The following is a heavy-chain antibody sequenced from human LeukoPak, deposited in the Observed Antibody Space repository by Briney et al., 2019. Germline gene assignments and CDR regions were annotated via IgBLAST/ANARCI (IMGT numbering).Heavy chain of an antibody. Sequence: SVTVSCTASGGTFSSYAISWVRQAPGQGLEWMGRIIPILGIANYAQKFQGRVTITADKSTSTAYMELSSLRAEDTAVYYCARSFYCTNGVCPTKFDYWGQGTLVTVSS. CDR1: GGTFSSYA. V-gene: IGHV1-69*10. D-gene: IGHD2-8*01. J-gene: IGHJ4*02. CDR2: IIPILGIA. CDR3: ARSFYCTNGVCPTKFDY.